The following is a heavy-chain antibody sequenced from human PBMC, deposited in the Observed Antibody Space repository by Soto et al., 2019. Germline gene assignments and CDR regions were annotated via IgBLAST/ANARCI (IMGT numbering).Heavy chain of an antibody. J-gene: IGHJ5*02. V-gene: IGHV1-18*01. Sequence: ASVKVSCKASGYTFTSYGISWVRQAPGQGLEWMGWISAYNGNTNYAQKLQGRVTMTTDASTSTAYMELRSPRSDDTAVYYCAGDWVRVVVVPAAMPGWFDPWGQGTLVTVSS. CDR2: ISAYNGNT. CDR1: GYTFTSYG. CDR3: AGDWVRVVVVPAAMPGWFDP. D-gene: IGHD2-2*01.